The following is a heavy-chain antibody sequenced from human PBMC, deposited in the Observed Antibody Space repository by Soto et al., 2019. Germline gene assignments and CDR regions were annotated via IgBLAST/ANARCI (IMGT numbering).Heavy chain of an antibody. D-gene: IGHD6-13*01. V-gene: IGHV1-69*13. CDR2: IVPIHRTA. Sequence: ASVKVSCKASGGTFSSYRINWVRQAPGQGLEWVGGIVPIHRTADHAQKFQGRVTITADESARTTYMELRSLTSQDTAVYYCVRDSGAKLSSSWGQGTRVTVSA. J-gene: IGHJ1*01. CDR3: VRDSGAKLSSS. CDR1: GGTFSSYR.